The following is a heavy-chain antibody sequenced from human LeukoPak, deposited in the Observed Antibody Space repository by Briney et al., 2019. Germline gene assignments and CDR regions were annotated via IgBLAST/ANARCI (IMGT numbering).Heavy chain of an antibody. Sequence: SETLSLTCTVSGGSISSSSYYWGWIRQPPGKGLEWIGSIYYSGSTYYNPSLKSRVTMSVDTSKNQFSLKLSSVTAADTAVYYCARTSGTMYYYYYYMDVWGKGTTVTVSS. CDR1: GGSISSSSYY. D-gene: IGHD1-7*01. CDR2: IYYSGST. V-gene: IGHV4-39*07. CDR3: ARTSGTMYYYYYYMDV. J-gene: IGHJ6*03.